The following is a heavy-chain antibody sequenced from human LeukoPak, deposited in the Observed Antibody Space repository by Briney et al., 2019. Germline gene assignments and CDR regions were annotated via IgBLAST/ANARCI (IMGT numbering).Heavy chain of an antibody. J-gene: IGHJ5*02. CDR1: GYSFTSYW. CDR3: ARREGDYYGSGSYYEP. Sequence: RGESLKISCKGSGYSFTSYWIGWVRQMPGKGLEWMGIIYPGDSDTRYSPSFQGQVTISADKSISTAYLQWSSLKASDTAMYYCARREGDYYGSGSYYEPWGQGTLVTVSS. CDR2: IYPGDSDT. V-gene: IGHV5-51*01. D-gene: IGHD3-10*01.